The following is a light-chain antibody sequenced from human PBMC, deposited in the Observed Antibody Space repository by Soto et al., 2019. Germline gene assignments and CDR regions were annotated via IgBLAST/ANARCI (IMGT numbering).Light chain of an antibody. V-gene: IGKV1-8*01. CDR3: QQYNVYPIT. CDR1: QGISSY. J-gene: IGKJ5*01. CDR2: AAY. Sequence: AIRMTQSPSSLSASTGDRVTITCRASQGISSYLAWYQQKPGKAPKLLIYAAYNLQSGVPSRFSGSGSGTDFTLTISCLQSEDFATYYCQQYNVYPITFGQGTRLE.